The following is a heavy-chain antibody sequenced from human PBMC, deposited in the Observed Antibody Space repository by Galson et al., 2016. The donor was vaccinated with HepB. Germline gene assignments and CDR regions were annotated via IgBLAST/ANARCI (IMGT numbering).Heavy chain of an antibody. CDR3: AKRHEYCPPVGCSVDS. Sequence: SLRLSCAASGFTFSSYSMNWVRQAPGKGLEWVSSISSSSSYIYYADSVKGRFTISRDSAKNSLYLQMNSLRADDTAVYYCAKRHEYCPPVGCSVDSWGQGTLVSVSS. CDR1: GFTFSSYS. CDR2: ISSSSSYI. J-gene: IGHJ4*02. D-gene: IGHD2/OR15-2a*01. V-gene: IGHV3-21*01.